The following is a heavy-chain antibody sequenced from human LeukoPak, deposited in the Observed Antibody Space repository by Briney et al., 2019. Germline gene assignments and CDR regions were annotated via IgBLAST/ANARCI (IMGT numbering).Heavy chain of an antibody. V-gene: IGHV4-34*01. D-gene: IGHD2-15*01. J-gene: IGHJ4*02. CDR2: INHRGSS. CDR3: ARGSSFDGYCSAGACDAGYYDS. Sequence: SETLSLTCAVYGESFSAYFWNWIRQAPGKPLEYIGEINHRGSSHYNPSLKTRVTLSVDTSKKEFSLKLTSVTAADTAVYFCARGSSFDGYCSAGACDAGYYDSWGQGTPDTVSS. CDR1: GESFSAYF.